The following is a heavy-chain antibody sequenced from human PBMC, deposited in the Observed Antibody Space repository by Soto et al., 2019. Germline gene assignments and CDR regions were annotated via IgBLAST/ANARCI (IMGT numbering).Heavy chain of an antibody. CDR2: IYYSGST. CDR1: GGSISSSGYY. CDR3: ARHHNWNHKYYYYGMDV. V-gene: IGHV4-39*01. Sequence: SDTLSLTCPVAGGSISSSGYYWGWIRQPPGKGLEWIGSIYYSGSTYYNPSLKSRVTISVDTSKNQFSLKLSSVTAADTAVYYCARHHNWNHKYYYYGMDVWGQGTTVSVSS. J-gene: IGHJ6*02. D-gene: IGHD1-20*01.